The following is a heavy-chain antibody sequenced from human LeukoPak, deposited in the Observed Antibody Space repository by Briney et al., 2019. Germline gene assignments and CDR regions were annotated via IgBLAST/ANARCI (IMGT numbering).Heavy chain of an antibody. D-gene: IGHD3-22*01. CDR1: GFTFSSYG. CDR2: IRYDGSNK. J-gene: IGHJ5*02. CDR3: AKAPSPYDSSGYYYNNWFDH. V-gene: IGHV3-30*02. Sequence: PGGSLRLSCAASGFTFSSYGMHWVRQAPGKGLEWVAFIRYDGSNKYYADSVKGRFTISRDNSKNTLYLQMNSLRAEDTAVYYCAKAPSPYDSSGYYYNNWFDHWGQGTLVTVSS.